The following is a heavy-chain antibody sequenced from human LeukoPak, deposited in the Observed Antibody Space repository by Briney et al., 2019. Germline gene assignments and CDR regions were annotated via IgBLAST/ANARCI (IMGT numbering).Heavy chain of an antibody. J-gene: IGHJ4*02. D-gene: IGHD1-1*01. CDR1: GGSLSSDIYY. V-gene: IGHV4-61*02. Sequence: PSQTLSLTCTVSGGSLSSDIYYWSWIRQPAGKGLEWIGRIYTSGSTNYNPSLKSRVTISVDTSKNQFSLKLSSVTAADTAVYYCARRKITATGTPFDYWGQGTLVTVSS. CDR3: ARRKITATGTPFDY. CDR2: IYTSGST.